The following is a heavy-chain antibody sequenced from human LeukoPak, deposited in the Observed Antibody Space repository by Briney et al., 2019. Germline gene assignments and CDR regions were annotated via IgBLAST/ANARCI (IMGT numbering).Heavy chain of an antibody. CDR2: IYYSGST. J-gene: IGHJ4*02. D-gene: IGHD2-15*01. CDR3: ARGGTGYCSGGSCLYNFDY. CDR1: GGSISSGDYY. V-gene: IGHV4-30-4*01. Sequence: SETLSLTCTVSGGSISSGDYYWSWIRQPPGKGLEWIGYIYYSGSTYYNPSLKSRVTISVDTSKNQFSLKLSSVTAADTAVYYCARGGTGYCSGGSCLYNFDYWGQGTLVTVSS.